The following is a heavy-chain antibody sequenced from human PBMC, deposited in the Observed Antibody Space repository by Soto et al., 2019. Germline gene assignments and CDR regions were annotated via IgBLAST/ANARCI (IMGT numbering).Heavy chain of an antibody. J-gene: IGHJ6*02. CDR3: ARARSQVLSAGMDV. D-gene: IGHD3-16*01. Sequence: GASVKVSCKASGFSLTGDYFHWIRAAPGQGLEWLGWINPNTGGTTYAQKFQGRVTLTWDTSINTAYMELSSLRPDDTAMYYCARARSQVLSAGMDVWGQGTSVTVSS. CDR1: GFSLTGDY. V-gene: IGHV1-2*02. CDR2: INPNTGGT.